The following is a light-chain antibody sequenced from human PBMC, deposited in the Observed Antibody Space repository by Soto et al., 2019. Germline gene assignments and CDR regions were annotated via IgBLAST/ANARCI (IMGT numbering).Light chain of an antibody. CDR2: LNSDGSH. J-gene: IGLJ2*01. V-gene: IGLV4-69*01. CDR3: QTWGTGPLV. CDR1: SGHSSYA. Sequence: QPVLTQSPSASASLGASVKLTCTLSSGHSSYAIAWHQQRPEKGPRYLMKLNSDGSHSKGDGIPDRFSGSSSGAERYLTISSLQSEDEADYYCQTWGTGPLVFGGGTKVTVL.